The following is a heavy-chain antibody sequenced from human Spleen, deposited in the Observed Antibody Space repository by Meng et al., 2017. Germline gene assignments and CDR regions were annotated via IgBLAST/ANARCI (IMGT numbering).Heavy chain of an antibody. D-gene: IGHD6-13*01. CDR2: IYYSGTT. CDR3: ARSYIAAAGSYWFDP. Sequence: ESLKISCTASGGSISISSYYWGWIRQSPGKGLEWIGSIYYSGTTYYNPSLKSRVTISVDTSKNQFSLKLTSVTAADTAVYYCARSYIAAAGSYWFDPWGQGTLVTVSS. CDR1: GGSISISSYY. J-gene: IGHJ5*02. V-gene: IGHV4-39*07.